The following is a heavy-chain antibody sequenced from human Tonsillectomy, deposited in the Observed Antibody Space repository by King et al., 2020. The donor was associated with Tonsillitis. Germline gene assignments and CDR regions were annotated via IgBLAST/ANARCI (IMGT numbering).Heavy chain of an antibody. V-gene: IGHV1-3*01. CDR2: XXAGNGNX. D-gene: IGHD2-2*01. CDR3: ARDLYCSSTSCYANWFDP. J-gene: IGHJ5*02. CDR1: GYTFTSYA. Sequence: QLVQSGAEVKKPGASVKVSCKASGYTFTSYAMHWVRQAPGQRLEWMGWXXAGNGNXKYSQKFQGRVTITRDTSASTAYMELSSXRSEDTAVYYCARDLYCSSTSCYANWFDPWGQGTLVTVSS.